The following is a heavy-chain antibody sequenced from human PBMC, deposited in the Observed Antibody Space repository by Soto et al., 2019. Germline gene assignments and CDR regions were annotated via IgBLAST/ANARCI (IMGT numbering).Heavy chain of an antibody. Sequence: GASGKVSCKASGGTFSRYAISWVRQAPGQGLEWMGGIIPIFGTANYAQKFQGRVTITADESTSTAYMELSSLRSEDTAVYYCARVDSSSWYSGVDYWGQGTLVTVSS. D-gene: IGHD6-13*01. CDR2: IIPIFGTA. J-gene: IGHJ4*02. CDR1: GGTFSRYA. V-gene: IGHV1-69*13. CDR3: ARVDSSSWYSGVDY.